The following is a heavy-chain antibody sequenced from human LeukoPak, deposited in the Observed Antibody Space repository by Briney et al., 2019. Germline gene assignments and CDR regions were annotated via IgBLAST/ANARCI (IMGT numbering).Heavy chain of an antibody. V-gene: IGHV3-23*01. Sequence: GGSLRLSCAASGFTFSTYAMSWVRQAPGKGLEWVSAISGSGGSTYYADSVKGRFTISRDNSKNTLYLQMNSLRAEDTAVYYCAKGGRGYSYGYRYWGQGTLVTVSS. D-gene: IGHD5-18*01. J-gene: IGHJ4*02. CDR3: AKGGRGYSYGYRY. CDR1: GFTFSTYA. CDR2: ISGSGGST.